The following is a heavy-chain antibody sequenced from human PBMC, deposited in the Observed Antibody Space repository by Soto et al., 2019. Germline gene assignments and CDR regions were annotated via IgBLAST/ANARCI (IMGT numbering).Heavy chain of an antibody. CDR3: ARDRCTHGVCYAPSAY. V-gene: IGHV3-64*01. CDR1: GFTFSTYA. Sequence: EVQLVESGGGLVQPGGSLRLSCATSGFTFSTYAMHWVRQAPGKGLEYVSAISSNGRSTDYANSVKGRFTISIDNSKNTLYLQMDRLRAEDMAVYYCARDRCTHGVCYAPSAYWGQGTLVTVSS. J-gene: IGHJ1*01. CDR2: ISSNGRST. D-gene: IGHD2-8*01.